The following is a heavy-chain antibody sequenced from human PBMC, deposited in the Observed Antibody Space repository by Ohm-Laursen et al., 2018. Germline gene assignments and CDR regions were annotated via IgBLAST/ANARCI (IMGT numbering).Heavy chain of an antibody. Sequence: SLRLSCAASGFSFGSYAMNWVRQAPGKGLEWISGISWNSGSIGYVDSVRGRFTISRDNAKNSLYLQMNSLRAEDTAVYYCAREDAFDIWGQGTMVTVSS. CDR1: GFSFGSYA. J-gene: IGHJ3*02. CDR2: ISWNSGSI. V-gene: IGHV3-9*01. CDR3: AREDAFDI.